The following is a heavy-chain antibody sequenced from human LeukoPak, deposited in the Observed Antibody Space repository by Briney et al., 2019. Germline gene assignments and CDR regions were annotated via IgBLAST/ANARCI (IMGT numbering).Heavy chain of an antibody. Sequence: ASVKVSCKASRYNFTSLGISWVGPAPGQGLEWMGIINPSGGGTSYAQKSQGRITVTRDMSTFTVYMELSSLGSEDTAVYYCARGGHDGTYYLSYWGQGTLVTVSS. CDR1: RYNFTSLG. J-gene: IGHJ4*02. CDR2: INPSGGGT. V-gene: IGHV1-46*01. CDR3: ARGGHDGTYYLSY. D-gene: IGHD1-26*01.